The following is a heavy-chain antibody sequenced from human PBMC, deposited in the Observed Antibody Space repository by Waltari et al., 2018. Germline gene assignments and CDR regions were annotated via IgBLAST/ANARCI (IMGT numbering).Heavy chain of an antibody. V-gene: IGHV4-34*01. CDR1: GGSFSGYY. Sequence: QVQLQQWGAGLLKPSETLSLTCAVYGGSFSGYYWSWIRQPPGKGLEWIGEINHSGSTNYNLSLKSRVTISVDTSKNQFSLKLSSVTAADTAVYYCARAGKWLRFWKVDYWGQGTLVTVSS. CDR2: INHSGST. CDR3: ARAGKWLRFWKVDY. D-gene: IGHD5-12*01. J-gene: IGHJ4*02.